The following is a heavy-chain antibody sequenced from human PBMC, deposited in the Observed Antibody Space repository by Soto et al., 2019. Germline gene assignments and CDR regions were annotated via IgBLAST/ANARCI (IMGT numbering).Heavy chain of an antibody. V-gene: IGHV1-69*01. J-gene: IGHJ3*02. CDR3: AREIAVTGNDAFDT. D-gene: IGHD3-22*01. CDR2: IIPIFGTA. Sequence: QVQLVQSGAEVKRPGSSVKVSCKALGATSRNYLSSWWGRPPGQGLEWGEGIIPIFGTANYAQKLQGRVTITADESTRTVYMELSSLRSEDTALYYCAREIAVTGNDAFDTWGQGTMVTVSS. CDR1: GATSRNYL.